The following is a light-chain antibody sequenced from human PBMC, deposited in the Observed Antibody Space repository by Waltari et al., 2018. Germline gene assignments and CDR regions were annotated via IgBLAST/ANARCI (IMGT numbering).Light chain of an antibody. CDR2: GNS. CDR3: QSYDSSLSGSWV. CDR1: SSNIGAGYD. J-gene: IGLJ2*01. V-gene: IGLV1-40*01. Sequence: QSVLTQPPSVSGAPGQRVTISCTGSSSNIGAGYDVHWCQQLPGTAPKLLIYGNSKRPSRVPDRFSCSKSGTSASLAITGLQAEDEADYYCQSYDSSLSGSWVFGGGTKLTVL.